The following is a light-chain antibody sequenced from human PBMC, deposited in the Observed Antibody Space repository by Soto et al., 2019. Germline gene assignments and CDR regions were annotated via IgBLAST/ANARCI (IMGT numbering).Light chain of an antibody. CDR2: DNE. Sequence: QSVLAQPPSVSAAPGQNVTISCAGSKSNIERNFVSWYQQISGAAPKLLIYDNEKRPSGIPDRFSGSKSGASATLGITALQTGDEAHYYCAAWGTSLSVVFGGGTQLTVL. CDR3: AAWGTSLSVV. CDR1: KSNIERNF. V-gene: IGLV1-51*01. J-gene: IGLJ2*01.